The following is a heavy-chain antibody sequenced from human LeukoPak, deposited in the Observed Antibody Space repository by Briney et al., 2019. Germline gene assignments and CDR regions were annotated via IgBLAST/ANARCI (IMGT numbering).Heavy chain of an antibody. J-gene: IGHJ4*02. CDR1: GYTFTGHY. CDR2: INPNSGDT. CDR3: ARQAGGYDPRGIGYYFDF. D-gene: IGHD5-12*01. Sequence: ASVKVSCKASGYTFTGHYMHWVRQAPGQGLEWRGWINPNSGDTSYAQKFQGRATMSRDTSISTVYMELSRLTSDDTAVYYCARQAGGYDPRGIGYYFDFWGQGTLVTVSS. V-gene: IGHV1-2*02.